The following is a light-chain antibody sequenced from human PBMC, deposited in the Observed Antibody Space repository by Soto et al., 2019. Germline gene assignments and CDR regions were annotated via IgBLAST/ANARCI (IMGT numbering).Light chain of an antibody. CDR1: QDIKNE. V-gene: IGKV1-6*01. Sequence: AIQMTQSPSSLSASVGDRVTITCRASQDIKNELGWYQQKPGKAPNVLIYAASTLLSVVPSRFSGAGSGTDFTLTISSLQPEDFATYYCLQDHNYPRTFVQGTRVEIK. CDR2: AAS. CDR3: LQDHNYPRT. J-gene: IGKJ1*01.